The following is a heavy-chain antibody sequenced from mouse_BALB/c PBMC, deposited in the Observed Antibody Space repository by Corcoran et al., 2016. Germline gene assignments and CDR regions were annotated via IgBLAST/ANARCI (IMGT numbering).Heavy chain of an antibody. CDR2: ILPGSGST. CDR1: GYTFSSYW. J-gene: IGHJ4*01. CDR3: EREGNYKMDY. D-gene: IGHD2-1*01. V-gene: IGHV1-9*01. Sequence: QVQLQQSGAELMKPGASVKISCKATGYTFSSYWIEWVKQRPGHGLEWIGEILPGSGSTNYNEKFKGKATFTADTSSNTAYRQLISLTSEDSAVYYCEREGNYKMDYWGQGTSVTVSS.